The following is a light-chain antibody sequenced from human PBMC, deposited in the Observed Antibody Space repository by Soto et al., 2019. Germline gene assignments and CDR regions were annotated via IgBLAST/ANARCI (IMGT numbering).Light chain of an antibody. V-gene: IGKV1-5*02. J-gene: IGKJ1*01. CDR2: HAS. CDR3: QQYNSYS. Sequence: EIQMTQSPATLSVTAGDRVTIICRASQSISNWLAWYQQKPGTAPKVLIYHASNLQSGVPSRFSGSGSGTEFTLTIFRLQPDDFATYYCQQYNSYSFGQGTKVDIK. CDR1: QSISNW.